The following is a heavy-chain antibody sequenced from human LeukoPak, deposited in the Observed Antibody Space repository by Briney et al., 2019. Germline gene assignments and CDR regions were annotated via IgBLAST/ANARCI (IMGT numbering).Heavy chain of an antibody. V-gene: IGHV4-59*01. CDR1: GGSISSYY. J-gene: IGHJ4*02. CDR3: ARGGYDFWSGYSHFDY. Sequence: SETLSLTCTVSGGSISSYYWSWIRQPPGKGLEWIGYIYYSGSTNYNPSLKSRVTISVDASKNQFSLKLISVTAADTAVYYCARGGYDFWSGYSHFDYWGQGTLVTVSS. CDR2: IYYSGST. D-gene: IGHD3-3*01.